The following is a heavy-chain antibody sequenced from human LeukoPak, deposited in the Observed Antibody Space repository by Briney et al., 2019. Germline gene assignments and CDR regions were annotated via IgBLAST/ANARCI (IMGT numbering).Heavy chain of an antibody. D-gene: IGHD6-6*01. CDR2: IYYSGST. CDR3: ARVVEKQLVGGNYYYYYYMDV. J-gene: IGHJ6*03. Sequence: SETLSLTCAVYSGSLSGYYWSWIRQPPGKGLEWIGSIYYSGSTYYNPSLKSRVTISVDTSKNQFSLKLSSVTAADTAVYYCARVVEKQLVGGNYYYYYYMDVWGKGTTVTVSS. V-gene: IGHV4-34*01. CDR1: SGSLSGYY.